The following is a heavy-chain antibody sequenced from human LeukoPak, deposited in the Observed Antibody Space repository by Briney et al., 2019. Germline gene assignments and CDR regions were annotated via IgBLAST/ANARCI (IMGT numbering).Heavy chain of an antibody. J-gene: IGHJ4*02. CDR1: GFTLNTYA. D-gene: IGHD6-6*01. Sequence: PGGSLRLSCVASGFTLNTYAMSWVRQTPGKGLEWVSLISTSGITTYYADSVKGRFTISRDNSQNTLYLQMSSLTAEDTAVYYCATAQGIAARHFDYWGQGTLVTVSS. CDR3: ATAQGIAARHFDY. V-gene: IGHV3-23*01. CDR2: ISTSGITT.